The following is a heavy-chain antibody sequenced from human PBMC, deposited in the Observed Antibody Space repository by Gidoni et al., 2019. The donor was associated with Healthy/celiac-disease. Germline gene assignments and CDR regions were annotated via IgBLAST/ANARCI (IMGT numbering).Heavy chain of an antibody. D-gene: IGHD5-18*01. CDR1: GFTFRSYA. CDR3: ARERYSYGYGAFDI. Sequence: QVQLVESGGGVVQPGRSLRLSCAASGFTFRSYAMHWVSQAPGKGLEWVAVISYDGSNKYYADSVKGRFTISRDNSKNTLYLQMNSLRAEDTAVYYCARERYSYGYGAFDIWGQGTMVTVSS. J-gene: IGHJ3*02. CDR2: ISYDGSNK. V-gene: IGHV3-30-3*01.